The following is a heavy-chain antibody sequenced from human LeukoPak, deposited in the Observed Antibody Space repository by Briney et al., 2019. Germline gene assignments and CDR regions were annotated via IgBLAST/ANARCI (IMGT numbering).Heavy chain of an antibody. D-gene: IGHD3-10*01. CDR2: INPSGGST. CDR1: GYTFTSYY. J-gene: IGHJ3*02. Sequence: ASVKVSCKASGYTFTSYYMHWVRQAPGQGLEWMGIINPSGGSTSYAQKFQGRVTMTRDTSTSTAYMELSRLRSDDTAVYYCARECVTMVRGVIKWRGAFDIWGQGTMVTVSS. V-gene: IGHV1-46*01. CDR3: ARECVTMVRGVIKWRGAFDI.